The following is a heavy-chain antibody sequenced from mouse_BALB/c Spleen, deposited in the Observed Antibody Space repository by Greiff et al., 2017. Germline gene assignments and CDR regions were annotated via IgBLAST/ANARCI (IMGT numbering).Heavy chain of an antibody. D-gene: IGHD1-1*01. CDR3: ARPYYAGFAY. Sequence: EVKVVESGGGLVQPGGSRKLSCAASGFTFSDYGMAWVRQAPGKGPEWVAFISNLAYSIYYADTVTGRFTISRENAKNTLYLEMSSLRSEDTAMYYCARPYYAGFAYWGQGTLVTVSA. V-gene: IGHV5-15*02. CDR2: ISNLAYSI. CDR1: GFTFSDYG. J-gene: IGHJ3*01.